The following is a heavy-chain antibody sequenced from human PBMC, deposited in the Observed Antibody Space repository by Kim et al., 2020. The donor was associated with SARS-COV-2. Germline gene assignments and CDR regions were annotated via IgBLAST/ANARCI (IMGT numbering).Heavy chain of an antibody. CDR2: K. CDR3: ASPPMTSTPPS. V-gene: IGHV3-7*01. J-gene: IGHJ4*02. Sequence: KYYVDSVKGRFTISRDNAKNSLYLQMNSLRAEDTAVYYCASPPMTSTPPSWGQGTLVTVSS.